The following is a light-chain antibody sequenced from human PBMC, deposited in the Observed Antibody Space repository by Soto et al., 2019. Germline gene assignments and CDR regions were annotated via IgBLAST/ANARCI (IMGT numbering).Light chain of an antibody. J-gene: IGKJ4*01. CDR1: QSISSW. V-gene: IGKV1-5*01. CDR3: QQYYSYPLT. CDR2: DAS. Sequence: DIQMPQSPSTMSASVGDRVTITCRASQSISSWLAWYQQKPGKAPKLLIYDASSLESGVPSRFSGSGSGTDFTLTISCLQSEDFATYYCQQYYSYPLTVGGGTKVDI.